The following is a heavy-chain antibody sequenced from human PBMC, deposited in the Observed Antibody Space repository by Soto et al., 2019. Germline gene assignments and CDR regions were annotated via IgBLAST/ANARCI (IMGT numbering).Heavy chain of an antibody. CDR2: IYWDDDK. Sequence: QITLKESGPTLVKPTQTLTLTCTFSGFSLTTSGVGVGWIRQPPRKALEWLALIYWDDDKRYSPSLKSRLTTTKDTSTNRVGLTMTYMDPVYTATYYCAVTGYISSWQGRRWDHWGQGTLDAVSS. J-gene: IGHJ4*02. CDR1: GFSLTTSGVG. V-gene: IGHV2-5*02. D-gene: IGHD6-13*01. CDR3: AVTGYISSWQGRRWDH.